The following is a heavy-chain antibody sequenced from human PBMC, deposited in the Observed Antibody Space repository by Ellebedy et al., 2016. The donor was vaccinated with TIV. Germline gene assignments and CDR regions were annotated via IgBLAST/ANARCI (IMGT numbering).Heavy chain of an antibody. V-gene: IGHV1-18*01. CDR2: ISVYNGNT. D-gene: IGHD5-24*01. Sequence: AASVKVSCKASGYTFTNYGISWVRQAPEQGLEWMGWISVYNGNTTYAQNLQGRVTMTTDTSTSTAYMELRSLRSDDTAVYYCARDPGDGYNYYFDYWGQGTLVTVSS. J-gene: IGHJ4*02. CDR1: GYTFTNYG. CDR3: ARDPGDGYNYYFDY.